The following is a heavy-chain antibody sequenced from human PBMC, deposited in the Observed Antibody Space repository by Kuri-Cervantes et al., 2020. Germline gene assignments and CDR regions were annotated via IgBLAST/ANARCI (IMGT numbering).Heavy chain of an antibody. J-gene: IGHJ4*02. CDR1: GFTFDDYS. CDR2: ISWDGGST. Sequence: GGSLRLSCVASGFTFDDYSMHWVRQAPGKGLEWVSLISWDGGSTYYADSVKGRFTISRDNSKNTLYLQMNSLRAEDTALYYCAKGGFGVIIRPLDYWGQGILVTVSS. D-gene: IGHD3-3*01. V-gene: IGHV3-43*01. CDR3: AKGGFGVIIRPLDY.